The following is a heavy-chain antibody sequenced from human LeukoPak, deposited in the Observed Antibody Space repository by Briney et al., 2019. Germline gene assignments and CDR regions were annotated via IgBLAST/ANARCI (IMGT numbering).Heavy chain of an antibody. V-gene: IGHV1-2*02. J-gene: IGHJ1*01. CDR1: GYTFTGYY. CDR2: INPNSGGT. Sequence: ASVKVSCKASGYTFTGYYMHWVRQAPGQGLEWMGWINPNSGGTNYAQKFQGRVTMTRDASISTAYMELSRLRSDDTAVYYCARELTLPRGSYLPQGRFEHWGQGTLVTVSS. CDR3: ARELTLPRGSYLPQGRFEH. D-gene: IGHD1-26*01.